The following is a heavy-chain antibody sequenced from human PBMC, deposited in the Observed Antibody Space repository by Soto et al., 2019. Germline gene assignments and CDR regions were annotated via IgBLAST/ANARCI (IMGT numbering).Heavy chain of an antibody. J-gene: IGHJ4*02. CDR1: GGSFSGYY. V-gene: IGHV4-34*01. Sequence: SETLSLTCAVYGGSFSGYYWSWIRQPPGKGLEWIGEINHSGSTNYNPSLKSRVTISVDTSKNQFSLKLSSVTAADTAVYYCARNPYLLYYYGSGRSPFDYWGQGTLVTVSS. CDR2: INHSGST. D-gene: IGHD3-10*01. CDR3: ARNPYLLYYYGSGRSPFDY.